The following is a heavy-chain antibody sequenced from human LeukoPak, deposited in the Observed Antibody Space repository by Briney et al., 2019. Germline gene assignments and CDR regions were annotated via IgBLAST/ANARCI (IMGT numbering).Heavy chain of an antibody. V-gene: IGHV3-23*01. D-gene: IGHD2-2*01. J-gene: IGHJ4*02. Sequence: GGSLRLSCAASGFTFSSYAMRWVRQAPGKGLEWVSAISGSGGSTYYADSVKGRFTISRDNSKNTLYLQMNSLRAEDTAVYYCAKDKSPRPANDYWGQGTLVTVSS. CDR2: ISGSGGST. CDR3: AKDKSPRPANDY. CDR1: GFTFSSYA.